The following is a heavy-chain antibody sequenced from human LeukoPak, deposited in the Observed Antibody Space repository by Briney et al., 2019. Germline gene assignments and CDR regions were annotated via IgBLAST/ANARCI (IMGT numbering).Heavy chain of an antibody. D-gene: IGHD3-22*01. CDR1: GGSISSSSYY. CDR3: ARLSAPRYYYDSSGCYNIDY. J-gene: IGHJ4*02. CDR2: IYYSGST. V-gene: IGHV4-39*01. Sequence: SETLSLTCTVSGGSISSSSYYWGWIRQPPGKGLEWIGSIYYSGSTYYNPSLKSRATISVDTSKNQFSLKLSSVTAADTAVYYCARLSAPRYYYDSSGCYNIDYWGQGTLVTVSP.